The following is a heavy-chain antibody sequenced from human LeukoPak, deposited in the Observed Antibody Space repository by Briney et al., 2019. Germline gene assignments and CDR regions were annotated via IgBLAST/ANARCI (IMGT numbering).Heavy chain of an antibody. CDR3: ARGRGLGELAVASFDS. V-gene: IGHV3-74*03. CDR1: GFNFTGYW. CDR2: IYSDGRSL. D-gene: IGHD6-19*01. J-gene: IGHJ4*02. Sequence: GGSLRLSCAGSGFNFTGYWMHWVRQPPGKGLVWISRIYSDGRSLTYADSVMGRFTISRDNANNMLYLQMNSLGAEDTAVYYCARGRGLGELAVASFDSWGQGTLVTVSS.